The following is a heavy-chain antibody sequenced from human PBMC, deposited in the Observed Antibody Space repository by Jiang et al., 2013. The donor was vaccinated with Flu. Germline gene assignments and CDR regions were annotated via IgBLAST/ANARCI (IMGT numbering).Heavy chain of an antibody. CDR3: ARDIGYCSGGSCNPNPSGMDV. J-gene: IGHJ6*02. D-gene: IGHD2-15*01. CDR1: GYTFTSYG. CDR2: ISAYNGNT. V-gene: IGHV1-18*01. Sequence: GAEVKKPGASVKVSCKASGYTFTSYGISWVRQAPGQGLEWMGWISAYNGNTNYAQKLQGRVTMTTDTSTSTAYMELRSLRSDDTAVYYCARDIGYCSGGSCNPNPSGMDVWGQGTTVTVSS.